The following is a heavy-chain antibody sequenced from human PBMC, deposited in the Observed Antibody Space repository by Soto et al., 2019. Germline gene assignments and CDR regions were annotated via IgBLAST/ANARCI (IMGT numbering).Heavy chain of an antibody. V-gene: IGHV2-26*01. CDR1: GFSLSNARMG. Sequence: QVTLKESGPVLVNPTETLTLTCTVSGFSLSNARMGVSWIRQPPGKALEWLTHIFSNDEKSYSTSLKSRLTISKDTSKSQVVLTMTNMDPVDTATYYCARYTAMVGYNWFDPWGQGTLVTVSS. CDR2: IFSNDEK. CDR3: ARYTAMVGYNWFDP. J-gene: IGHJ5*02. D-gene: IGHD5-18*01.